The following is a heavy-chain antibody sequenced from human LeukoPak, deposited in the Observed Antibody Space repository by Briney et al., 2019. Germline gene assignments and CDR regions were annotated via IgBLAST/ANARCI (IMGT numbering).Heavy chain of an antibody. J-gene: IGHJ3*02. CDR3: AKDLAWFGDASAFDI. Sequence: GGSLRRSCAASGFTFSSYWRSWVRQAPGKGLEWVSGISWNSGSIDYADSVKGRFTISRDNAKNSLYLQMNSLRAEDTAVYYCAKDLAWFGDASAFDIWGQGTMVTVSS. CDR1: GFTFSSYW. D-gene: IGHD3-10*01. CDR2: ISWNSGSI. V-gene: IGHV3-9*01.